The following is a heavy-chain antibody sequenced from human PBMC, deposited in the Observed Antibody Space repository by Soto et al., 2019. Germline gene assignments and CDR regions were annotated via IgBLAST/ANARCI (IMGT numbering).Heavy chain of an antibody. D-gene: IGHD4-17*01. Sequence: PLETLSLTCTVSGGSISSYYWSWIRQPPGKGLEWIGDINHSGSTHYNPSLKSRVTLSVDTSKNQFSLKLSSVTAADTALYYCARGVLGDYVVRSFFDYWGQGALVTVSS. V-gene: IGHV4-59*12. CDR3: ARGVLGDYVVRSFFDY. CDR2: INHSGST. CDR1: GGSISSYY. J-gene: IGHJ4*02.